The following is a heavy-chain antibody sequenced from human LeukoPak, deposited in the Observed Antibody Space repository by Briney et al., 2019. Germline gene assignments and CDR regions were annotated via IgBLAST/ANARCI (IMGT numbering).Heavy chain of an antibody. D-gene: IGHD5-12*01. J-gene: IGHJ4*02. CDR3: AKDLRGNSGYDSVFDY. V-gene: IGHV3-23*01. CDR1: GFAFSGYA. CDR2: ISGSGAGT. Sequence: GGSLRLSCAASGFAFSGYAMNWVRQAPGKGLEWVSGISGSGAGTYYADSVKGRFTISRDNSKNTLYLQMNSLRVEDTAVYYCAKDLRGNSGYDSVFDYWGQGTLVSVFS.